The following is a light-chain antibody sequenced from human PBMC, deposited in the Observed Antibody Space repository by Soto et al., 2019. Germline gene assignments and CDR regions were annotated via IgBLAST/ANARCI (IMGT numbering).Light chain of an antibody. V-gene: IGKV1-9*01. J-gene: IGKJ5*01. CDR2: DAS. CDR3: QQYHNWPIT. CDR1: QGISSY. Sequence: MHWNQSPSSLSTNIGDRVTIPCRASQGISSYLGWYQQKPGKAPNLLIYDASTLHSGSGTEFTLTISSLQSEDFAVYYCQQYHNWPITVGEGTRLEIK.